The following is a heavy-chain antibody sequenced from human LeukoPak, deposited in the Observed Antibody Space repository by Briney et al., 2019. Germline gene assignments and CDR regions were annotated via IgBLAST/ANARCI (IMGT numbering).Heavy chain of an antibody. CDR2: IIPIFGTA. V-gene: IGHV1-69*05. CDR3: ARACSSTSCYRSHWYFDL. Sequence: SVKVSCKASGGTFSSYAISWVRRAPGQGLEWMGGIIPIFGTANYAQKFQGRVTITTDESTSTAYMELSSLRSEDTAVYYCARACSSTSCYRSHWYFDLWGRGTLVTVSS. J-gene: IGHJ2*01. CDR1: GGTFSSYA. D-gene: IGHD2-2*02.